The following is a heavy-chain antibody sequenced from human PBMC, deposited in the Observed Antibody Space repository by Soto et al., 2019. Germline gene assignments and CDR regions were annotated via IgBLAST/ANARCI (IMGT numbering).Heavy chain of an antibody. V-gene: IGHV1-2*04. CDR3: ARGKLIVPIHSGWFDP. D-gene: IGHD2-8*01. CDR1: GYTFTGYY. Sequence: ASVKVSCKASGYTFTGYYMHWVRQAPGQGLEWMGWINPNSGGTNYAQKFQGWVTMTRDTSISTAYMELSRLRSDDTAVYYCARGKLIVPIHSGWFDPWGQGTLVTVSS. CDR2: INPNSGGT. J-gene: IGHJ5*02.